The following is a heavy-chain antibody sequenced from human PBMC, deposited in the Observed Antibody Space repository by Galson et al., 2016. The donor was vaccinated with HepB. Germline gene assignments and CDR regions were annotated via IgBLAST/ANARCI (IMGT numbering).Heavy chain of an antibody. CDR1: GGSISSGSYY. J-gene: IGHJ3*02. Sequence: LSLTFTVSGGSISSGSYYWSWIRQRPGKGLEWIGYVYYTGVTYYNPSLKCRLIILVDTSRNQFSLNLSSVTAADTAVYYCARETQYCSSTSCTFAFGIWGQGTTVTVSS. CDR2: VYYTGVT. CDR3: ARETQYCSSTSCTFAFGI. D-gene: IGHD2-2*01. V-gene: IGHV4-31*03.